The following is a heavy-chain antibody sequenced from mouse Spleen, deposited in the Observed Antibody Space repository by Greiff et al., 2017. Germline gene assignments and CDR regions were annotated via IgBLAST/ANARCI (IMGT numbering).Heavy chain of an antibody. Sequence: QVQLQQPGAELVMPGASVKLSCKASGYTFTSYWLHWVKQRPGQGLEWIGEIDPSDSYTNYNQKFKGKATLTVDKSSSTAYMQLSSLTSEDSAVYYCARWHYRYDWFAYWGQGTLVTVSA. CDR3: ARWHYRYDWFAY. V-gene: IGHV1-69*01. CDR2: IDPSDSYT. J-gene: IGHJ3*01. D-gene: IGHD2-14*01. CDR1: GYTFTSYW.